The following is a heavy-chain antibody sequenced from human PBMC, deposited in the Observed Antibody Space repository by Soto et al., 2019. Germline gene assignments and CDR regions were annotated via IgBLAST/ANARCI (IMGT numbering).Heavy chain of an antibody. CDR2: IYYSGST. Sequence: PSETLSLTCTVSGGSISSGGYYWSWIRQHPGKGLEWIGYIYYSGSTYYNPSLKSRVTISVDTSKNQFSLKLSSVTAADTAVYYCARGDYSNYRTFDYWGRGTLVTVSS. V-gene: IGHV4-31*03. D-gene: IGHD4-4*01. CDR1: GGSISSGGYY. J-gene: IGHJ4*02. CDR3: ARGDYSNYRTFDY.